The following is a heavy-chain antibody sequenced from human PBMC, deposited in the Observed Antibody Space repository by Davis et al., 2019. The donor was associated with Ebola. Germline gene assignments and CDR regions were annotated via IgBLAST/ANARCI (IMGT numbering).Heavy chain of an antibody. Sequence: AASVKVSCKASGYTFTGYYMHWVRQASGKGLEWVGRIRSKANSYATAYAASVKGRFTISRDDSKNTAYLQMNSLKTEDTAVYYCSSTAAGIDYWGQGTLVTVSS. J-gene: IGHJ4*02. V-gene: IGHV3-73*01. CDR3: SSTAAGIDY. D-gene: IGHD6-13*01. CDR2: IRSKANSYAT. CDR1: GYTFTGYY.